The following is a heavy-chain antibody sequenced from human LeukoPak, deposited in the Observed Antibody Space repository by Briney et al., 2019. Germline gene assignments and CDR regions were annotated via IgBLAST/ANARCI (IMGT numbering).Heavy chain of an antibody. CDR1: GFTFSSYA. CDR3: AKGTNCGGDCYSLFDY. Sequence: GGSLRLSCAASGFTFSSYAMSWVRQAPGKGLEWVSVIGTDGRNIHYADSVKGRFTISRDNSKNTLYLQMNSLRAEDTAVYYCAKGTNCGGDCYSLFDYWGQGTLVTVSS. D-gene: IGHD2-21*02. CDR2: IGTDGRNI. J-gene: IGHJ4*02. V-gene: IGHV3-23*01.